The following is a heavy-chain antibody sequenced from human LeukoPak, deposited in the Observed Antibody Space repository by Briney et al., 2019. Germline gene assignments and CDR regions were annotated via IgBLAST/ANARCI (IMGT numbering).Heavy chain of an antibody. CDR1: GYTFTSYG. J-gene: IGHJ4*02. V-gene: IGHV1-18*01. CDR2: ISAYNGNT. Sequence: GASVKVSCKASGYTFTSYGISWVRQAPGQGLEWMGWISAYNGNTNYAQKLQGRVTMTTDTSTSTAYIELRSLRSDDTAVYYCARDYAYYDFWSGYPPFDYWGQGTLVTVSS. CDR3: ARDYAYYDFWSGYPPFDY. D-gene: IGHD3-3*01.